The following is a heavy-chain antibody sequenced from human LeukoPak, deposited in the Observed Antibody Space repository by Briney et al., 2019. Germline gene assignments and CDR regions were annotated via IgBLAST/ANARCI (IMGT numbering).Heavy chain of an antibody. CDR3: ARVRGELAYYFDY. CDR2: INPSGGST. J-gene: IGHJ4*02. CDR1: GYTFTSYY. Sequence: ASVKVSCKASGYTFTSYYMHWVRQAPGQGLEWMGIINPSGGSTSYAQKFQGRVTMTRDTSISTAYMELSRLRSDDTAVYYCARVRGELAYYFDYWGQGTLVTVSS. D-gene: IGHD3-10*01. V-gene: IGHV1-46*01.